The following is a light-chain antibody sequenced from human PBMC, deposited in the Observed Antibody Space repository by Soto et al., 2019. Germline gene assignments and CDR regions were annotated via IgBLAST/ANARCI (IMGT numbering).Light chain of an antibody. CDR2: EVN. Sequence: QSALTQPASVSGSPGQSITISCTGTSSDVGGYNYVSWYQHHPGKAPKVMIYEVNNRPSGVSNRFSGSKSGNTASLTISGLQAEDEADYYCSSYTGSSNRVCGGGTKVTVL. CDR1: SSDVGGYNY. V-gene: IGLV2-14*01. CDR3: SSYTGSSNRV. J-gene: IGLJ3*02.